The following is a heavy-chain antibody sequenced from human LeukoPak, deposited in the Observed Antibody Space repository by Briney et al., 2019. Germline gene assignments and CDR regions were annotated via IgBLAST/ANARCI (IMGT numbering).Heavy chain of an antibody. Sequence: PGGSLRLSCTTSGFTFNSYPMHWVRQAPGKGLEWVATISHDGSDENYADYVKGRFIISRDNSMKSLFLQMNSLIIDDTAVYYCAREGLGFDYWGQGTLVTVSS. CDR1: GFTFNSYP. V-gene: IGHV3-30*04. J-gene: IGHJ4*02. D-gene: IGHD7-27*01. CDR2: ISHDGSDE. CDR3: AREGLGFDY.